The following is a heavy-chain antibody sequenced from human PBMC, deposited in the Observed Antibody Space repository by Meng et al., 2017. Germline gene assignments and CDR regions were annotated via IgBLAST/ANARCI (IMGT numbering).Heavy chain of an antibody. Sequence: GGSLRLSCAASGFTVSSNYMSWVRQAPGKGLEWVSVIYSGGSTYYGDSVKGRFTISRDNSKNTLYLQMNSLRAEDTAVYHCARARGSSGSLLGYFQHWGQGTLVTVSS. D-gene: IGHD3-22*01. CDR2: IYSGGST. J-gene: IGHJ1*01. CDR1: GFTVSSNY. CDR3: ARARGSSGSLLGYFQH. V-gene: IGHV3-53*01.